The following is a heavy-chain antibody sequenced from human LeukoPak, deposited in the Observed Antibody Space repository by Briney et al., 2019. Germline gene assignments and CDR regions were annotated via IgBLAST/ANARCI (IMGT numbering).Heavy chain of an antibody. V-gene: IGHV1-2*02. J-gene: IGHJ6*03. Sequence: ASVKVSCKASGYTFTGYYMHWVRQAPGQGLEWMGWINPNSGGTNYAQKFQGRVTITADESTSTAYMELSSLRSEDTAVYYCARGRDGYNYYYYMDVWGKGTTVTISS. D-gene: IGHD5-24*01. CDR1: GYTFTGYY. CDR3: ARGRDGYNYYYYMDV. CDR2: INPNSGGT.